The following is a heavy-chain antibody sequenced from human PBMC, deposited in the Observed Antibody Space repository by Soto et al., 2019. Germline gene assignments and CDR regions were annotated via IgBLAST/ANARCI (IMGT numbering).Heavy chain of an antibody. CDR2: IIPIFATS. CDR3: ARAIVGPTTLGYFDF. CDR1: GDTFSKYA. J-gene: IGHJ4*02. D-gene: IGHD1-26*01. Sequence: QVQLVQSGAEVKKPGSSVKVSCKASGDTFSKYAVSWVRQAPGQGLEWMGAIIPIFATSIYAQDFQGRVTITADESRSTAYMELSSLRSEDTAVYYCARAIVGPTTLGYFDFWGQGTLVTVSS. V-gene: IGHV1-69*01.